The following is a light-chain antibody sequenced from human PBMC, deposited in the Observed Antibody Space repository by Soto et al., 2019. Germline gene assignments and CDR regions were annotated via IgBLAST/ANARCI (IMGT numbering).Light chain of an antibody. J-gene: IGLJ1*01. Sequence: QSALTHPASVSGSPVQSITISCTGTSHDVGRYDYVSWYQQHPGKAPKILIYEVTYRPSGVSNRFSASKSGNTASLTISGLQPEDEADYYCNSYTSSNTLVFGTGTTVTVL. V-gene: IGLV2-14*01. CDR2: EVT. CDR1: SHDVGRYDY. CDR3: NSYTSSNTLV.